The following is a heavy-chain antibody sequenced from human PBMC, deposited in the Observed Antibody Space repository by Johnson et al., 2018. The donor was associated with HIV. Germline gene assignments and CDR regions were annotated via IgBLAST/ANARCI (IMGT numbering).Heavy chain of an antibody. D-gene: IGHD6-19*01. CDR3: ARGQWLILDAFDI. V-gene: IGHV3-30*03. J-gene: IGHJ3*02. CDR2: ISYDGSNK. CDR1: GFTFSSYG. Sequence: QVQLVESGGDLVQPGRSLRLSCAASGFTFSSYGMHWVRQAPGKGLEWVAVISYDGSNKYYAASVKGRFTISRDNSKNTLYLQMNSLRAEDTAVYYCARGQWLILDAFDIWGQGTMVTVSS.